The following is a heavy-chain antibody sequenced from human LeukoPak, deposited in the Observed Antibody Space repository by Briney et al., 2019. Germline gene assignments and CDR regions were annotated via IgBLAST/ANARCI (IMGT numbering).Heavy chain of an antibody. CDR3: ARVSYRIAVAGTEFDY. CDR1: GYSISSGYY. Sequence: SETLSLTCAVSGYSISSGYYWGWIRQPPGKGLEWIGSIYHSGSTYYNSSLKSRVTISVDTSKNQFSLKLSSVTAADTAVYYCARVSYRIAVAGTEFDYWGQGTLVTVSS. J-gene: IGHJ4*02. D-gene: IGHD6-19*01. V-gene: IGHV4-38-2*01. CDR2: IYHSGST.